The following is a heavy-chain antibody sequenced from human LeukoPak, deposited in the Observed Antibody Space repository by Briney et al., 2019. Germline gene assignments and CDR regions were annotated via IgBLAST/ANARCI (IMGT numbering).Heavy chain of an antibody. Sequence: SETLSLTCTVSGGSISSYYWSWIRQHPGKGLEWIGYIYYSGSTYYNPSLKSRVTISVDTSKNQFSLKLSSVTAADTAVYYCARGPPGDFWSGYAYYYYYMDVWGKGITVTVSS. D-gene: IGHD3-3*01. CDR1: GGSISSYY. J-gene: IGHJ6*03. V-gene: IGHV4-59*06. CDR3: ARGPPGDFWSGYAYYYYYMDV. CDR2: IYYSGST.